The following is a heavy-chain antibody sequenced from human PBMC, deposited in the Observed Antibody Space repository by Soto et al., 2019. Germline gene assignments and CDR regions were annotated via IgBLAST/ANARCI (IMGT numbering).Heavy chain of an antibody. V-gene: IGHV3-48*02. J-gene: IGHJ3*02. Sequence: GGSLRLSCAASGFTFSSYGMHWVRQAPGKGLEWVSYISSSSSTIYYADSVKGRFTISRDNAKNSLYLQMNSLRDEDTAVYYCARDSKWLLLPEAFDIWGQGTMVTVS. CDR3: ARDSKWLLLPEAFDI. CDR1: GFTFSSYG. D-gene: IGHD3-22*01. CDR2: ISSSSSTI.